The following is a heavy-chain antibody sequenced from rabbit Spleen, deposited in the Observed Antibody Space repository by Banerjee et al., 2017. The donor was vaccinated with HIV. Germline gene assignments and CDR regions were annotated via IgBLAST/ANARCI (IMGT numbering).Heavy chain of an antibody. D-gene: IGHD4-1*01. CDR1: GFSFSSNYY. J-gene: IGHJ6*01. CDR3: ARDLDDVIGWNFGW. CDR2: IYPGSFDST. V-gene: IGHV1S40*01. Sequence: QSLEESGGGLVKPGGTLTLTCKASGFSFSSNYYMCWVRQAPGSGLEWVACIYPGSFDSTVYASWAKGRFTISRTSSTTVTLQVTSLTAADTATYFCARDLDDVIGWNFGWWGPGTLVTVS.